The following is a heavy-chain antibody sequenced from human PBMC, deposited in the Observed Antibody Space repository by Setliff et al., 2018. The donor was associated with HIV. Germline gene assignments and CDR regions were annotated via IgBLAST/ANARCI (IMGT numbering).Heavy chain of an antibody. CDR3: ARGPRPVDVDYYYMDV. CDR1: GGSISSGSYY. CDR2: IYTTGIT. J-gene: IGHJ6*03. Sequence: SETLSLTCTVSGGSISSGSYYWSWIRQPAGKGLEWIGRIYTTGITNYIPSLKSRVTISLDTSKNQFSLKLTSVTAADTAVYYCARGPRPVDVDYYYMDVWGKGTTVTAP. V-gene: IGHV4-61*02.